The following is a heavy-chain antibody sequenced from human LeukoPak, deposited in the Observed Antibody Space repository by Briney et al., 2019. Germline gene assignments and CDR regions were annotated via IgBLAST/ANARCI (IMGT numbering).Heavy chain of an antibody. V-gene: IGHV1-2*02. CDR2: INPNSGGT. D-gene: IGHD5-24*01. Sequence: GASVKVSCKASGYTFTGYYMHWVRQAPGQGLEWMGWINPNSGGTNYAQKFQGRVTMTRDTSISAAFMELSGLRSDDTAVYYCAREFSEMATTPPDYWGQGTLVTVSS. J-gene: IGHJ4*02. CDR1: GYTFTGYY. CDR3: AREFSEMATTPPDY.